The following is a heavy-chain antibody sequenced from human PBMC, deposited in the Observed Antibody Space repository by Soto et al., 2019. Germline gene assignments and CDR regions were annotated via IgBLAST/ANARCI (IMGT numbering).Heavy chain of an antibody. D-gene: IGHD6-19*01. J-gene: IGHJ4*02. V-gene: IGHV4-4*02. CDR3: ARALVGGTPLCFDY. Sequence: VQLQESGPGLVKPSGTLSLTCAVSGGSISSSNWWSWVRQPPGKGLEWIGEIYHSGNTNYSPARKSLDTISVDNSKNQFSLKLSSLTAADTAVYYCARALVGGTPLCFDYGGQGILVTVSS. CDR2: IYHSGNT. CDR1: GGSISSSNW.